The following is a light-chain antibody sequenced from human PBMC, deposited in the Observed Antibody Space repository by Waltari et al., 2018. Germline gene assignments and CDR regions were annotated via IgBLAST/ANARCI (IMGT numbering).Light chain of an antibody. V-gene: IGKV3-20*01. J-gene: IGKJ4*01. CDR2: AAS. Sequence: EIVLTQSPGTLSLSPGERATLSCRASQSVTSNYLAWYQHKFGQAPRLLIYAASSRATGIPDRFSGSGSGTDFTLTISRLEAEDFAVYYCQQYAGSPHSFGGGTKVEIK. CDR3: QQYAGSPHS. CDR1: QSVTSNY.